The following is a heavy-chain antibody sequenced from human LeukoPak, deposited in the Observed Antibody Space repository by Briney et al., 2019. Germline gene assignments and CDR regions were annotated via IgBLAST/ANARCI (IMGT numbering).Heavy chain of an antibody. Sequence: SETLSLTCSVSGGSISSLYRSWIRQPPGKGLEWIGYIYYTGSTNYNPSLKSRVTIFVDMSKNQFSLRLSSVTAADTALYYCARHRAYSSASPFDYWGQGAPVTVSS. CDR1: GGSISSLY. J-gene: IGHJ4*02. CDR3: ARHRAYSSASPFDY. D-gene: IGHD6-6*01. V-gene: IGHV4-59*08. CDR2: IYYTGST.